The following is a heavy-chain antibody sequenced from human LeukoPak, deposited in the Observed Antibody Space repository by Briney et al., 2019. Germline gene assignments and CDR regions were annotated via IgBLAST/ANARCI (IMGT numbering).Heavy chain of an antibody. CDR2: INHSGST. CDR3: ARSKPYGSGSYKSAWFDP. Sequence: SETLSLTCAVYGGSFSGYYWSWIRQPPGKGLEWIGEINHSGSTDNNPSLKSRVTISVDTSKNQFSLKLSSVTAADTAVYYCARSKPYGSGSYKSAWFDPWGQGTLVTVSS. CDR1: GGSFSGYY. D-gene: IGHD3-10*01. V-gene: IGHV4-34*01. J-gene: IGHJ5*02.